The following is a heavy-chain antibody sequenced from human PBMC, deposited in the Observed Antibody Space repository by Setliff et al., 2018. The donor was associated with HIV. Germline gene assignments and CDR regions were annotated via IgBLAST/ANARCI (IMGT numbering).Heavy chain of an antibody. V-gene: IGHV5-51*01. CDR1: GYSFTSHW. J-gene: IGHJ4*02. CDR2: IYPGDSDT. CDR3: ARGGVVGGTPFGPNAPPYFDY. D-gene: IGHD2-15*01. Sequence: GESLKISCKGSGYSFTSHWIGWVRQMPGKGLEWMGIIYPGDSDTRYSTSFQGQVTISADKSFSTADLQWSSLKASDTAMYYCARGGVVGGTPFGPNAPPYFDYWGQGTLVTVSS.